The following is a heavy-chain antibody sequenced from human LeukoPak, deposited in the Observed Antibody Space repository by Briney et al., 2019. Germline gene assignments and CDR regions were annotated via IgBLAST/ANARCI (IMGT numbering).Heavy chain of an antibody. J-gene: IGHJ4*02. D-gene: IGHD1-26*01. CDR1: GYRFTKYA. V-gene: IGHV1-2*02. Sequence: ASVKVSCKASGYRFTKYAMNWVRQAPGQGLEWMGWINPNSGGTNYAQKFQGRVTMTRDTSISTAYMELSRLRSDDTAVYYCARVGGSYYGAYDFDYWGQGALVTVS. CDR3: ARVGGSYYGAYDFDY. CDR2: INPNSGGT.